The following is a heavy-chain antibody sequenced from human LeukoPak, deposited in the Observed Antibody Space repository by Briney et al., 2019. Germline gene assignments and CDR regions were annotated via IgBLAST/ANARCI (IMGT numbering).Heavy chain of an antibody. V-gene: IGHV4-39*01. CDR1: GGSIVGRSYY. CDR3: ARGYDY. CDR2: MNYSGNT. J-gene: IGHJ4*02. Sequence: SETLSLTCTVSGGSIVGRSYYWGWIRQPPGKGLDLIGIMNYSGNTYYNPSLRSRVSISVDTSTHQFSLNLNSMTASDTAVYYCARGYDYWGQGTLVTVSS. D-gene: IGHD3-22*01.